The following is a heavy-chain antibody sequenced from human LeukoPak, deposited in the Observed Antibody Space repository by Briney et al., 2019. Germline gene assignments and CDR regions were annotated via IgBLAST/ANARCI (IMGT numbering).Heavy chain of an antibody. J-gene: IGHJ4*02. Sequence: SETLSLTCAVYSGSFSGYYWSWIRQPPGKGLEWIGEINHSGSTNYNPSLKSRATISVDTSKNQFSLKLSSVTAADTAVYYCARYGCSGGSCYLHFDYWGQGTLVTVSS. CDR3: ARYGCSGGSCYLHFDY. CDR2: INHSGST. D-gene: IGHD2-15*01. V-gene: IGHV4-34*01. CDR1: SGSFSGYY.